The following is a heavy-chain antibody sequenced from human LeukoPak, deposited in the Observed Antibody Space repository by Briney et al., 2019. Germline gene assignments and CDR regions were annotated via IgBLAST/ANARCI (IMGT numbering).Heavy chain of an antibody. J-gene: IGHJ4*02. V-gene: IGHV3-48*04. CDR1: GFTFSSYS. Sequence: QPGGSLRLSCAASGFTFSSYSMIWVRQAPGKGLEGVSYISSSGSTIYYADSVKGRFTISRDNAKNSLYLQLNSLRAEDTAVYYCAGRYCTSGVCSPFDYWGQGTLVTVSS. D-gene: IGHD2-8*01. CDR2: ISSSGSTI. CDR3: AGRYCTSGVCSPFDY.